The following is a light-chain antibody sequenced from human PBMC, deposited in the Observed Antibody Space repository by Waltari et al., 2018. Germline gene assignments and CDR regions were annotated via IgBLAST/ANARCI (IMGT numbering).Light chain of an antibody. J-gene: IGKJ4*01. CDR1: PDIISF. Sequence: DIQVTQSPSSGSASVGESVPITCRASPDIISFLAWYQQRPGKAPKLLIHSASTLQPGVPSRFSGSGSGTDFTLTITSLQPDDFATYYCQQAKRFPVTFGGGTTVEIK. CDR3: QQAKRFPVT. CDR2: SAS. V-gene: IGKV1-12*01.